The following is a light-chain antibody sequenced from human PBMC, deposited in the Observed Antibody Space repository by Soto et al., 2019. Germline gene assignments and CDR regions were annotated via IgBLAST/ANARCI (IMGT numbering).Light chain of an antibody. J-gene: IGKJ4*01. V-gene: IGKV3-15*01. CDR3: QQYNNWPPGT. CDR1: QSVSNN. CDR2: GAS. Sequence: EIVLTHSPGTLSLSPGEIATLSCRASQSVSNNYLAWYQQKPGQAPRLLIYGASTRATGIPARFSGSGSGTEFTLTISSLQSEDFAVYYCQQYNNWPPGTFGGGTKVDIK.